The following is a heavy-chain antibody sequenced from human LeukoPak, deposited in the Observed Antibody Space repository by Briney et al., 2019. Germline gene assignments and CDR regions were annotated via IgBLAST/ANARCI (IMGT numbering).Heavy chain of an antibody. CDR1: GYTFTSHG. D-gene: IGHD6-13*01. V-gene: IGHV1-18*01. CDR3: ARDVNSNFDY. Sequence: ASVRVSCKASGYTFTSHGISWVRQAPGQGLEWMGWISTYNGNTNYAQKLQGRVSMTTDTSTSTAYMDLRSLRSDDTAVYYCARDVNSNFDYWGQGTLVTVSS. J-gene: IGHJ4*02. CDR2: ISTYNGNT.